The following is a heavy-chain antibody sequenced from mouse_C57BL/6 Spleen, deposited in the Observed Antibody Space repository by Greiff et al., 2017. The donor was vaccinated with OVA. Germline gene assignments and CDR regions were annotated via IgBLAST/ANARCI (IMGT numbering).Heavy chain of an antibody. J-gene: IGHJ1*03. Sequence: EVKLQQSGPELVKPGASVKIPCKASGYTFTDYNMDWVKQSHGKSLEWIGDINPNNGGTIYNQKFKGKATLTVDKSSSTAYMELRSLTSEDTAVYYCAREKGTTVVDWYFDVWGTGTTVTVSS. CDR2: INPNNGGT. CDR1: GYTFTDYN. V-gene: IGHV1-18*01. CDR3: AREKGTTVVDWYFDV. D-gene: IGHD1-1*01.